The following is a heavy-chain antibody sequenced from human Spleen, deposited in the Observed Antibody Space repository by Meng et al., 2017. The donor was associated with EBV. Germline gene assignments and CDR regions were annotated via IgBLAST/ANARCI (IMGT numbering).Heavy chain of an antibody. CDR2: VNGGNGDT. CDR3: VRLGGHSPSDY. V-gene: IGHV1-3*01. D-gene: IGHD2-21*01. Sequence: QLQLCPSGASLKQPGASVKFSCRASGYTFSSHATHWVRQAPGQRLEWMGWVNGGNGDTKYSQKFQGRVTFTRDTSASTAYMELSSLRSEDTAVYFCVRLGGHSPSDYWGQGTLVTVSS. J-gene: IGHJ4*02. CDR1: GYTFSSHA.